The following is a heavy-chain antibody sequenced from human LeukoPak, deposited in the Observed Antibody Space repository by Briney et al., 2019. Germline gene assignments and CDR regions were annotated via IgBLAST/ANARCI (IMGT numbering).Heavy chain of an antibody. V-gene: IGHV4-34*01. J-gene: IGHJ4*02. CDR3: ARGGWTTGYCDAAFDY. D-gene: IGHD3-9*01. CDR1: GGSFSGYY. Sequence: SETLSLTCAVYGGSFSGYYWSWIRQPPGKGLAWIGEVNHSGSTNYNPSLKSRVTISLDTSKNQFSLKLNSVTAADTAVYYCARGGWTTGYCDAAFDYWGQGTLVTVSS. CDR2: VNHSGST.